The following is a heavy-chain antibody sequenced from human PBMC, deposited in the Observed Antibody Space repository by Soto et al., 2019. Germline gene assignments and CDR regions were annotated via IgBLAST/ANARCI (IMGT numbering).Heavy chain of an antibody. CDR1: GFSVSSNY. D-gene: IGHD1-1*01. V-gene: IGHV3-53*04. J-gene: IGHJ3*01. CDR2: IYSGGTT. CDR3: ARETRE. Sequence: EVQLVESGGGLVQPGESLRLSCAASGFSVSSNYMSWVRQAPGKGLEWVSVIYSGGTTYYADSVKGRFTISRHNSENTVYLQMNNLRAEDTAVYYCARETREWGQGTMVSVSS.